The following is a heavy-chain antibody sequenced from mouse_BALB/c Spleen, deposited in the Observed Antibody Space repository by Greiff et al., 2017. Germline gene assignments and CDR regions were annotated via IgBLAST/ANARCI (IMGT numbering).Heavy chain of an antibody. D-gene: IGHD1-1*01. CDR1: GYSFTGYY. CDR2: INPYNGAT. Sequence: EVQLVESGPELVKPGASVKISCKASGYSFTGYYMHWVKQSHVKSLEWIGRINPYNGATSYNQNFKDKASLTVDKSSSTAYMELHSLTSEDSAVYYCARWDLTTVVGDWGQGTTLTVSS. J-gene: IGHJ2*01. CDR3: ARWDLTTVVGD. V-gene: IGHV1-31*01.